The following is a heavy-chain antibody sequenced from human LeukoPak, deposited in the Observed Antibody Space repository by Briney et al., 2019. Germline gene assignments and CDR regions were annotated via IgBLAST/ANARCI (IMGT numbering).Heavy chain of an antibody. D-gene: IGHD2/OR15-2a*01. Sequence: GGSLRLSCAASGFTISNYWMNWVRQAPGKGLEWVANINQDGSEKYYVDSVKGRFTISRDITKNSVYLQMNSLRVEDTAVYYCARNRGVDYWGQGTLVTASS. CDR2: INQDGSEK. V-gene: IGHV3-7*05. J-gene: IGHJ4*02. CDR1: GFTISNYW. CDR3: ARNRGVDY.